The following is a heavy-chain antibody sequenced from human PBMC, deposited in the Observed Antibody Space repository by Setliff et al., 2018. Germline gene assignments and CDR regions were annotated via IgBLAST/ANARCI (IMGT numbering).Heavy chain of an antibody. J-gene: IGHJ3*02. Sequence: ASVKVSCKASGYTFTSYYMHWVRQAPGQGLEWMGIINPSGGSTSYAQKFQGSVTMTRDTSTSTVYMELSSLRSEDTAVYYCASSESVGAFDIWGQGTMVTVSS. D-gene: IGHD6-19*01. CDR1: GYTFTSYY. CDR2: INPSGGST. V-gene: IGHV1-46*01. CDR3: ASSESVGAFDI.